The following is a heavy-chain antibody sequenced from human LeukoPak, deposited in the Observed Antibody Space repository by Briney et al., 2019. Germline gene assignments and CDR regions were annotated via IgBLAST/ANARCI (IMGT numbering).Heavy chain of an antibody. J-gene: IGHJ3*01. V-gene: IGHV1-2*02. Sequence: GASVKVSCTASGYTFSGYYIHWVRQAPGQGLEWMGWINPSSGATRYAQKFQDRVTMSSGTSITTAYMDLSRLRSDDTAVYYCTKDQGIAVAGTDWGQGTMVTVSS. D-gene: IGHD6-19*01. CDR1: GYTFSGYY. CDR3: TKDQGIAVAGTD. CDR2: INPSSGAT.